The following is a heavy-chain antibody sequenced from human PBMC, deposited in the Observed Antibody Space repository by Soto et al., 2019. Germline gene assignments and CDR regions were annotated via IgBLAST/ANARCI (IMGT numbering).Heavy chain of an antibody. V-gene: IGHV3-7*04. Sequence: GGSLTRSSEASGFTFITFRLIRARPAPGKVGQWVANIKQDGSEKYYVDSVKGRFTISRDNAKNSLYLQMNSLRAEDTAVYYCARDLRTILDLYYYYGMDVWGQGTTVTVSS. CDR1: GFTFITFR. CDR2: IKQDGSEK. J-gene: IGHJ6*02. D-gene: IGHD2-8*01. CDR3: ARDLRTILDLYYYYGMDV.